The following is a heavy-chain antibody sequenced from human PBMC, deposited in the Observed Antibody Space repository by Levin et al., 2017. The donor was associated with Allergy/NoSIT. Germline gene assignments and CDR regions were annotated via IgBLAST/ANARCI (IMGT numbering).Heavy chain of an antibody. CDR2: IYSGGST. D-gene: IGHD3-10*01. J-gene: IGHJ4*02. Sequence: GESLKISCAASGFTVSSNYMSWVRQAPGKGLEWVSVIYSGGSTYYADSVKGRFTISRDNSKNTLYLQMNSLRAEDTAVYYCARAGDYYGSGFDYWGQGTLVTVSS. V-gene: IGHV3-53*01. CDR3: ARAGDYYGSGFDY. CDR1: GFTVSSNY.